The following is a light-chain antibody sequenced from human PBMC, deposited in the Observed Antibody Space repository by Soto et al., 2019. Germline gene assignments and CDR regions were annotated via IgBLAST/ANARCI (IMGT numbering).Light chain of an antibody. Sequence: EVVLTQSPGTLSLSPGERATLSCRASQSVTSTYFAWYQQKPGQAPRLLIYGASSRATGIPDRFSGSGSGTDFTLTISRLEPEDFAVYYCQHNDTPWTFGRGTKVEIK. CDR2: GAS. V-gene: IGKV3-20*01. CDR3: QHNDTPWT. CDR1: QSVTSTY. J-gene: IGKJ1*01.